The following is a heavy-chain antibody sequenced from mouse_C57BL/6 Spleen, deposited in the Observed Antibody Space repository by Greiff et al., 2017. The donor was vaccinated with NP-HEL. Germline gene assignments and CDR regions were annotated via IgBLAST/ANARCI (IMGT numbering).Heavy chain of an antibody. Sequence: EVKLLESGGGLVQPGGSLKLSCAASGFTFSDYGMAWVRQAPRKGPEWVAFISNLAYSIYYADTVTGRFTISRENAKNTLYLEMSSLRSEDTAMYYCARRAGTIFLDYWGQGTTLTVSS. CDR2: ISNLAYSI. D-gene: IGHD3-3*01. J-gene: IGHJ2*01. CDR3: ARRAGTIFLDY. V-gene: IGHV5-15*01. CDR1: GFTFSDYG.